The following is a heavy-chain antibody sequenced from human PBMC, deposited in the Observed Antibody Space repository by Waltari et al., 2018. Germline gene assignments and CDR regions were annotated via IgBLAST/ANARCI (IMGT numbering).Heavy chain of an antibody. J-gene: IGHJ4*02. CDR3: AHTGYSSGWYDY. D-gene: IGHD6-19*01. V-gene: IGHV4-4*07. Sequence: RQTAGKGLEWIGRIYTSGSTNYNPSLKSRVTMSVDTSKNQFSLKLSSVTAADTAVYYCAHTGYSSGWYDYWGQGTLVTVSS. CDR2: IYTSGST.